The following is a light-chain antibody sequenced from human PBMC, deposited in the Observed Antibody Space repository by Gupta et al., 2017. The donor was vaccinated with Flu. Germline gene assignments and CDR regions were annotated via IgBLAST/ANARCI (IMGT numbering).Light chain of an antibody. CDR2: EDD. J-gene: IGLJ2*01. CDR3: QSFDSSSVI. Sequence: NFMLTQPRSVSDSPGRTVTISCTRSSGSIASNYVQWYQQRPGRSPITVIYEDDQSPSGVPDRFSASIDSSSNSASLTISGLKAEDEADYYCQSFDSSSVIFGGGTKLTVL. CDR1: SGSIASNY. V-gene: IGLV6-57*01.